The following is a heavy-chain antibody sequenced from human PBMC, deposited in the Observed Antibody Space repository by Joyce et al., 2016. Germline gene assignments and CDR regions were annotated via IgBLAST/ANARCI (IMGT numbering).Heavy chain of an antibody. Sequence: EVQLVESGGQLVQPGGSLRLSCAASGFTFDDYWMHWVRQSPGKGLVWVSRIKYNADATGYVDSVKGRFTISRDNAKNTLYLQMNSLRAEDTAVYYCVRGGHHYHSWSGPSDYWGQGTLVTVSS. J-gene: IGHJ4*02. CDR3: VRGGHHYHSWSGPSDY. CDR1: GFTFDDYW. D-gene: IGHD3-3*01. CDR2: IKYNADAT. V-gene: IGHV3-74*01.